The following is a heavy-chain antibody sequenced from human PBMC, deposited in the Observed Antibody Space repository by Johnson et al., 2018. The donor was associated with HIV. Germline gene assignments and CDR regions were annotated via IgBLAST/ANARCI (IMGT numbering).Heavy chain of an antibody. CDR3: AKDSITMELGALDI. D-gene: IGHD3-10*01. CDR1: GFTFDDYT. V-gene: IGHV3-43*01. J-gene: IGHJ3*02. CDR2: ISWDGGST. Sequence: VESGGGVVQPGRSLRLSCTASGFTFDDYTMHWVRQAPGKGLEWLSLISWDGGSTYYADSVKGRFTISRDNSKNTLYLQMSRLRAEDTAVYYCAKDSITMELGALDIWGQGTMVTVSS.